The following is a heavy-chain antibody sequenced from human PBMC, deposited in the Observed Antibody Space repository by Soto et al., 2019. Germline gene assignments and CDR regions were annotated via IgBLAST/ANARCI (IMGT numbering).Heavy chain of an antibody. CDR2: ISAYNGNT. V-gene: IGHV1-18*01. CDR1: GYTFTGYG. D-gene: IGHD6-13*01. Sequence: GASVKVSCKASGYTFTGYGISWVRQAPGQGLEWMGWISAYNGNTNYAQKLQGRVTMTTDTSTSTAYMELRSLRSDDTAVYYCARSDAAAGFNWFDPWGQGTLVTVSS. CDR3: ARSDAAAGFNWFDP. J-gene: IGHJ5*02.